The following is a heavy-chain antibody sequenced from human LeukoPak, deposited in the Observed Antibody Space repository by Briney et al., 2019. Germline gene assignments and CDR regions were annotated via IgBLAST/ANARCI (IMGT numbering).Heavy chain of an antibody. CDR3: AKMPTPIYYDSSGSGDYFDS. CDR2: ISWNSGSI. Sequence: GGSLRLSCAASGFTFSSYWMHWVRQAPGKGLEWVSGISWNSGSIGYADSVKGRFTISRDNAKNSLYLQMSSLRAEDTALYYCAKMPTPIYYDSSGSGDYFDSWGQGTLVTVSS. J-gene: IGHJ4*02. CDR1: GFTFSSYW. V-gene: IGHV3-9*01. D-gene: IGHD3-22*01.